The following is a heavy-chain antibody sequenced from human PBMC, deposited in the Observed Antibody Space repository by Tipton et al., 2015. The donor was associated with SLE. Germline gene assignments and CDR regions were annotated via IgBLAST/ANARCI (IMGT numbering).Heavy chain of an antibody. V-gene: IGHV5-51*03. CDR1: GYRFTGYW. CDR3: ATSGGGILAAFDI. D-gene: IGHD3-3*02. Sequence: QLVQSGAEVKKSGESLKISCKGSGYRFTGYWIAWVRQMPGKGLEWMGIIYPGDSQIKYSPSFQGQVTISTDKSITTAYLQWRSLKASDTAIYYCATSGGGILAAFDIWGQGTMVTVSS. CDR2: IYPGDSQI. J-gene: IGHJ3*02.